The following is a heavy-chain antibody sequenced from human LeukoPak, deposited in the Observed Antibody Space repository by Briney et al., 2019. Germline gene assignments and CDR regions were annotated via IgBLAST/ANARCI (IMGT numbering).Heavy chain of an antibody. V-gene: IGHV4-34*01. J-gene: IGHJ6*03. D-gene: IGHD3-22*01. Sequence: SETLSLTCAVYGGSFSGYHWTWIRQSPGKGLEWIGDINPSGSTYYNPSPKSRLTISVDTSKNQFSLKLRSVTAADTAVYYCARGRHDITMIVVVMTSVSYYLDVWGKGTTVTVS. CDR2: INPSGST. CDR3: ARGRHDITMIVVVMTSVSYYLDV. CDR1: GGSFSGYH.